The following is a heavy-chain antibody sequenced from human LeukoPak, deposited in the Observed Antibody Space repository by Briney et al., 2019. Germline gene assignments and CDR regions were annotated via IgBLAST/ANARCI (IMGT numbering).Heavy chain of an antibody. CDR2: INPNSGGT. D-gene: IGHD3-16*01. V-gene: IGHV1-2*02. CDR3: AGSDYGDYFYY. J-gene: IGHJ4*02. CDR1: GYTFTGYY. Sequence: ASVKVSCKASGYTFTGYYMHWVRQAPREGLEWMGWINPNSGGTNYAQKFQGRVTMTRDTSISTAYMELSRLRSDDTAVYYCAGSDYGDYFYYWGQGTLVTVSS.